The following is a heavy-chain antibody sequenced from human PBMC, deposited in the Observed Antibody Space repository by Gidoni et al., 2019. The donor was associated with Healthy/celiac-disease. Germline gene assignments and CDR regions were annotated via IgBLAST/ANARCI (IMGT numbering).Heavy chain of an antibody. CDR2: IKSKTDGETT. Sequence: EVQLVESGGGLVKPGGSLRLSCADSGFTFSNAWMSGVRQAPGKGLEWVGRIKSKTDGETTDYAAPVKGRFTISRDDSKNTLYLQMNSLKTEDTAVYYCTTARRITIFGVAPVAYDYWGQGTLVTVSS. D-gene: IGHD3-3*01. V-gene: IGHV3-15*01. CDR1: GFTFSNAW. CDR3: TTARRITIFGVAPVAYDY. J-gene: IGHJ4*02.